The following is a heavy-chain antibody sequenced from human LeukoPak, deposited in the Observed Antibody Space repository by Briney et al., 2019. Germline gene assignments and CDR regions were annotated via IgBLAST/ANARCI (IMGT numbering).Heavy chain of an antibody. D-gene: IGHD3-22*01. Sequence: KTSETLSLTCTVSGGSISSSSYYWGWIRQPPGKGLEWIGSIYYSGSTYYNPSLKSRVTISVDTPKNQFSLKLSSVTAADTAVYYCARGPFYYYDSSGYPFDYWGQGTLVTVSS. CDR2: IYYSGST. V-gene: IGHV4-39*01. CDR1: GGSISSSSYY. CDR3: ARGPFYYYDSSGYPFDY. J-gene: IGHJ4*02.